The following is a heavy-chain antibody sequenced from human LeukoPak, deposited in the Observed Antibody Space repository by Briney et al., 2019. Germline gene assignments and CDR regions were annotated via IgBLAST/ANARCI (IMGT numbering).Heavy chain of an antibody. CDR3: AKVLRWTSGLREHDAFDI. D-gene: IGHD5-12*01. Sequence: PGGSLRLSCAASGFTFSSYEMNWVRQAPGKGLEWVSYISSSGSTIYYADSVKGRFTISRDNSKNTLYLQMNSLRAEDTAVYYCAKVLRWTSGLREHDAFDIWGQGTMVTVSS. J-gene: IGHJ3*02. CDR2: ISSSGSTI. CDR1: GFTFSSYE. V-gene: IGHV3-48*03.